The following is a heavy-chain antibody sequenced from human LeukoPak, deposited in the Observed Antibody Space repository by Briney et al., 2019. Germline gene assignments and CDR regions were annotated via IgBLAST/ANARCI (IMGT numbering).Heavy chain of an antibody. Sequence: GGSLRLSCAASGFTFDDYGMSWVRQAPGKGLEWVSGINWNGGSTGYADSVKGRFTISRDNAKNSLYLQMNSLRAEGTALYYCARESYDILTGYYNVDCWGQGTLVTVSS. CDR2: INWNGGST. CDR3: ARESYDILTGYYNVDC. D-gene: IGHD3-9*01. V-gene: IGHV3-20*04. J-gene: IGHJ4*02. CDR1: GFTFDDYG.